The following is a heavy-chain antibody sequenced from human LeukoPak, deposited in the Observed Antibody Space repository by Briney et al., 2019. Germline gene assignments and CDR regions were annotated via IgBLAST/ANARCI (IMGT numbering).Heavy chain of an antibody. V-gene: IGHV3-15*01. CDR2: IKSKTDGGTT. D-gene: IGHD1/OR15-1a*01. Sequence: TGGSLRLSCAASGFTFNNAWMSWVRQAPGKGLEWVGRIKSKTDGGTTDYAAPVKGRFTISRDDSKNTLYLQMNSLKTEDTAVYYCTPDLRYDWNNGHPWGQGTLVTVSS. CDR3: TPDLRYDWNNGHP. J-gene: IGHJ5*02. CDR1: GFTFNNAW.